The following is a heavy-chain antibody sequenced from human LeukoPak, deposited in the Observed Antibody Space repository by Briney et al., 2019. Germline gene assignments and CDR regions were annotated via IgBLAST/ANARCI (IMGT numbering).Heavy chain of an antibody. CDR2: ATYETT. CDR3: ARDQRHSYGKYFDP. CDR1: GDALSSYY. Sequence: PSGTLSLTCSLSGDALSSYYWNWVRQTPGKGLEWIGHATYETTAHNPSLKSRVTISLDTSKNEFSLQLRSVTAADTAVYFCARDQRHSYGKYFDPWSQGILVSVSS. V-gene: IGHV4-4*08. J-gene: IGHJ4*02. D-gene: IGHD5-18*01.